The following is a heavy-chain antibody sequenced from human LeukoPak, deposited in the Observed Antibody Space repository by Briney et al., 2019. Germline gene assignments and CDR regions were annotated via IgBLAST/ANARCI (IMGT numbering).Heavy chain of an antibody. CDR3: TTDLGITMIRGVFVF. CDR2: IKSRSDARTT. CDR1: GFTFSNAW. Sequence: GGSLRLSCAASGFTFSNAWMTWVRQAPGKGLEWVGRIKSRSDARTTDYAAPVKGRFTISRDDSKNTLYLQMNSLKTEDTAVYYCTTDLGITMIRGVFVFWGQGTLVTVSS. J-gene: IGHJ4*02. V-gene: IGHV3-15*01. D-gene: IGHD3-10*01.